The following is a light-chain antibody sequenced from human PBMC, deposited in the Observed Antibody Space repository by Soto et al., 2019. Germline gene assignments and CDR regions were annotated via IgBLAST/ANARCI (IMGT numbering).Light chain of an antibody. J-gene: IGKJ2*02. CDR1: QSISTY. CDR3: QQSYSTPRT. V-gene: IGKV1-39*01. Sequence: DIQMTQSPSSLSASVGDRVTITCRASQSISTYLNWYQQKVGKAPKLLIYAASSLQRGVPSRFSGSVSATAFTLIISSLQPEDFATYYCQQSYSTPRTFDQGTKLEIK. CDR2: AAS.